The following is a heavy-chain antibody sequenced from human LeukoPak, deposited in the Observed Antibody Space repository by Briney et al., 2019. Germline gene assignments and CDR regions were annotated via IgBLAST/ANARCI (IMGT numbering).Heavy chain of an antibody. CDR1: GGSISSYY. Sequence: SETLSLTCTVSGGSISSYYWSWIRHPPGKGLEWIGYIYYSGSTNYNPFLKSRVTISVDTSKNQFSLKLSSVTAADTAVYYCARIQEHYGSGSYVNYGMDVWGQGTTVTVSS. CDR3: ARIQEHYGSGSYVNYGMDV. V-gene: IGHV4-59*08. D-gene: IGHD3-10*01. CDR2: IYYSGST. J-gene: IGHJ6*02.